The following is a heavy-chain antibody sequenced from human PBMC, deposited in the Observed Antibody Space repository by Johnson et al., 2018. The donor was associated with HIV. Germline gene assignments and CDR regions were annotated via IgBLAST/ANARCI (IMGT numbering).Heavy chain of an antibody. CDR2: IYSGGTT. Sequence: QVQLVESGGGVVQPGRSLRLSCAASGFTFDTYGMHWVRQAPGKRLEWVSVIYSGGTTYNADSVKGRFTISRDNSKNTLYLQMNSLRAEDTALYYCTRARYSSSWYNGDAFDIWGQGTMVTVSS. D-gene: IGHD6-13*01. J-gene: IGHJ3*02. CDR1: GFTFDTYG. CDR3: TRARYSSSWYNGDAFDI. V-gene: IGHV3-NL1*01.